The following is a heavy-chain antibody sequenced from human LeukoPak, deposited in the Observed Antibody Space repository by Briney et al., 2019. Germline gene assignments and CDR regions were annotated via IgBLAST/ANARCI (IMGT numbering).Heavy chain of an antibody. Sequence: GGSLRLSCAASGFTFSTYTMNWVRQAPGKGLEWVSSISSSSSYIYYADSVKGRFTISRDNAKNSLYLQMNSLRAEDTAVYYCARDSLMGSFYYWGQGTLVTVSS. J-gene: IGHJ4*02. V-gene: IGHV3-21*01. D-gene: IGHD2-8*01. CDR2: ISSSSSYI. CDR3: ARDSLMGSFYY. CDR1: GFTFSTYT.